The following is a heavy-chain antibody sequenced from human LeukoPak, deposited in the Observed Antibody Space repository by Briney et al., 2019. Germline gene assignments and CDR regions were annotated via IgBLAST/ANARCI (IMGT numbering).Heavy chain of an antibody. CDR3: ARESDDYVWGSYRSTSYFDY. D-gene: IGHD3-16*02. CDR2: ISYDGSNK. V-gene: IGHV3-30*04. Sequence: GGSLRLSCAVSGFTFKSYPMHWVRQAPGKGLEWVALISYDGSNKYHADSVKGRFTISRDNSKNTLFLQMNSLRAEDTAVYFCARESDDYVWGSYRSTSYFDYWGQGTLVTVSS. CDR1: GFTFKSYP. J-gene: IGHJ4*02.